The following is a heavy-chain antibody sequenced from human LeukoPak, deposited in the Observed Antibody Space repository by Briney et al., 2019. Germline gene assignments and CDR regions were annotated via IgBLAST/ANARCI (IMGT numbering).Heavy chain of an antibody. CDR2: INHSGST. CDR3: ARVGGITMIVVLITDAFDI. CDR1: GGSFSGYY. D-gene: IGHD3-22*01. Sequence: SETLSLTCAVYGGSFSGYYWSWIRQPPGKGLEWIGEINHSGSTNYNPPLKSRVTISVDTSKNQFSLKLSSVTAADTAVYYCARVGGITMIVVLITDAFDIWGQGTMVTVSS. J-gene: IGHJ3*02. V-gene: IGHV4-34*01.